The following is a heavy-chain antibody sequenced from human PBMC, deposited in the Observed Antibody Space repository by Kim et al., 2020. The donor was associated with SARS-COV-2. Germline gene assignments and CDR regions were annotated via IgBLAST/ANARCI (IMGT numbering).Heavy chain of an antibody. J-gene: IGHJ6*02. CDR3: ARGRTVTTFFYYYYGMDV. CDR2: INHSGST. D-gene: IGHD4-17*01. V-gene: IGHV4-34*01. Sequence: SETLSLTCAVYGGSFSGHYWSWICQPPGKGLEWIGEINHSGSTNYNPSLKSRVTISVDTSKNQFSLKLSSVTAADTAVYYCARGRTVTTFFYYYYGMDVWGQGTTVTVSS. CDR1: GGSFSGHY.